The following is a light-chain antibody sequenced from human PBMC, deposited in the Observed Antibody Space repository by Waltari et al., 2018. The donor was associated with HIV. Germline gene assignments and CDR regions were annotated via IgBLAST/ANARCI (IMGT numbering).Light chain of an antibody. J-gene: IGKJ1*01. V-gene: IGKV1-5*03. CDR3: QQYSTSSPWT. CDR1: QNINTW. Sequence: DIQMTQSPSTLSTSLGDTITITCRASQNINTWLAWYQQKPGRAPTLLIYKASSLEKGVPSRFSGRGSGTEVSLTISGLQPDDFATYYCQQYSTSSPWTFGQGTKVDI. CDR2: KAS.